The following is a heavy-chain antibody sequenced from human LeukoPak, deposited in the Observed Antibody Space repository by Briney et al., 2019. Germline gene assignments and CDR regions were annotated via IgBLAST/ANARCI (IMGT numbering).Heavy chain of an antibody. CDR2: MNPNSGNT. Sequence: ASVKVSCKASGYTFTSYDINWVRQATGQGLEWMGWMNPNSGNTGHAQKFQGRVTMTRNTSISTAYMELSSLRSEDTAVYYCARGTLWFGDYDYWGQGTLVTVSP. D-gene: IGHD3-10*01. V-gene: IGHV1-8*01. J-gene: IGHJ4*02. CDR1: GYTFTSYD. CDR3: ARGTLWFGDYDY.